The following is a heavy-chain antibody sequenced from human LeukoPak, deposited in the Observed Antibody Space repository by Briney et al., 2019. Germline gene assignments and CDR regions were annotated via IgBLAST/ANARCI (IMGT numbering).Heavy chain of an antibody. Sequence: PGGSLRLSCAASGFTFSSYSMNWVRQAPGKGLEWVSSISSSSSYIYYADSVKGRFTISRDNSKNTLYLQMNSLRAEDTAVYYCARGPSSTSFSHPPFQDYWGQGTLVTVSS. CDR3: ARGPSSTSFSHPPFQDY. D-gene: IGHD2-2*01. J-gene: IGHJ4*02. CDR1: GFTFSSYS. V-gene: IGHV3-21*01. CDR2: ISSSSSYI.